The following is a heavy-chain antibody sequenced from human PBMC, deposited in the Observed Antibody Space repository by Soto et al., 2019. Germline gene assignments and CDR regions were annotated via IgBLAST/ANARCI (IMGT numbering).Heavy chain of an antibody. J-gene: IGHJ4*02. Sequence: GGSLRLSCAASGFTFSSYEMNWVRQAPGKGLEWVSYISSSGSTIYYADSVKGRFTISGDNAKNSLYLQMNSLRAEDTAVYYCASRLFGESFFDYWGQGTLVTAPQ. V-gene: IGHV3-48*03. CDR2: ISSSGSTI. CDR3: ASRLFGESFFDY. CDR1: GFTFSSYE. D-gene: IGHD3-10*01.